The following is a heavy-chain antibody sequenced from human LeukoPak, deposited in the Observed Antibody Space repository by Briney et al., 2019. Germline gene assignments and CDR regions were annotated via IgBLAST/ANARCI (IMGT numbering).Heavy chain of an antibody. D-gene: IGHD6-13*01. J-gene: IGHJ6*02. V-gene: IGHV3-43*02. Sequence: GGSLRLSCAASGFTFDDYAMHWVRQAPGKGLEWVSLISGVGCSTYYADSVKGRFTISRDNSKNSLYMQMNSLRTEDTALYYCAKDMKEGSSWYGAYYYYGMDVWGQGTTVTVSS. CDR1: GFTFDDYA. CDR2: ISGVGCST. CDR3: AKDMKEGSSWYGAYYYYGMDV.